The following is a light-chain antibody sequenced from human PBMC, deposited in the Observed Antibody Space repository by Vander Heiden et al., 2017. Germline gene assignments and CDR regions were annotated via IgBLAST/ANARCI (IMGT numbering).Light chain of an antibody. J-gene: IGKJ5*01. CDR1: QRVSSY. V-gene: IGKV3-11*01. CDR2: DAS. CDR3: QQRSNCPIT. Sequence: EIVLTQSPATLSLSPGERATRSCRASQRVSSYLAWYQQKPGQAPRLLIYDASNRATSIPARFSGSGSGTDFTLTISSLEPEDFAVYYCQQRSNCPITFGQGTQMDIK.